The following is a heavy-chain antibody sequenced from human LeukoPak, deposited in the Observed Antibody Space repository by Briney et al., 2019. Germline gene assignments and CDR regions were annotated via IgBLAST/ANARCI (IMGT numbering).Heavy chain of an antibody. CDR1: GFTFSSYA. D-gene: IGHD6-13*01. CDR3: ALLSSIPYYFDY. J-gene: IGHJ4*02. Sequence: GGSLRLSCAASGFTFSSYAMHWVRQAPGKGLEWVAVISYDGSNKYYADSVKGRFTISRDNSKNTLYLQMNSLRAEDTAVYYCALLSSIPYYFDYWGQGTLVTVSS. V-gene: IGHV3-30*04. CDR2: ISYDGSNK.